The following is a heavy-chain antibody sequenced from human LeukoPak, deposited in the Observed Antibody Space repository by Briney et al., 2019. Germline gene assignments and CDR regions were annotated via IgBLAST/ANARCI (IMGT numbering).Heavy chain of an antibody. V-gene: IGHV4-39*01. CDR1: GGSISSSSYY. D-gene: IGHD3-22*01. Sequence: PSETLSLTCTVSGGSISSSSYYWGWIRQPPGKGLEWIGSIYYSGSTYYNPSLKSRVTISVDTSKNQFPLKLSSVTAADTAVYYCARRPRITMIVVDWGQGTLVTVSS. CDR2: IYYSGST. J-gene: IGHJ4*02. CDR3: ARRPRITMIVVD.